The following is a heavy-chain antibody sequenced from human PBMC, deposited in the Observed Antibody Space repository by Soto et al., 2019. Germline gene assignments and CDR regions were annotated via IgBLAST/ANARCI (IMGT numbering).Heavy chain of an antibody. J-gene: IGHJ4*02. CDR1: GDSISGYF. V-gene: IGHV4-59*01. CDR3: ARDRYASSSGFDY. CDR2: VQYSGST. D-gene: IGHD6-6*01. Sequence: TLFLTCSVSGDSISGYFWSWIRQPPGKGLEWIGYVQYSGSTDYNPSVRSRVTISVDTSKNHFSLMLGSLTAADTAVYYCARDRYASSSGFDYWGQGIQVTVSS.